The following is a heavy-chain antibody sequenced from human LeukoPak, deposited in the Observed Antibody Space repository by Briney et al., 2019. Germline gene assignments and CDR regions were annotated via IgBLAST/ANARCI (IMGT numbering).Heavy chain of an antibody. Sequence: SVKVSCKASGGTXRSYAISWVRQAPGQGPEWMGGIIPIFGTANYAQKFQGRVTITADESTSTAYMELSSLRSEDTAVYYCARDQGYRYGYGDFDYWGQGTLVTVSS. D-gene: IGHD5-18*01. J-gene: IGHJ4*02. V-gene: IGHV1-69*13. CDR1: GGTXRSYA. CDR2: IIPIFGTA. CDR3: ARDQGYRYGYGDFDY.